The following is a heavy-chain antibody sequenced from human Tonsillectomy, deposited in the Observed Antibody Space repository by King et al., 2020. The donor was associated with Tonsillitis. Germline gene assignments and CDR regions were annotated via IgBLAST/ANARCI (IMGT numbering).Heavy chain of an antibody. V-gene: IGHV3-7*03. CDR3: ATVGTVTPTVGY. Sequence: VQLVESGGGLVQPGGSLRLSCAAPGFTFSSYLMTWVRQAPGKGLEWVANIKQDGREKYYLDSVKGRFTISRDNAKNSLYLQMNSLRAEDTAVYHCATVGTVTPTVGYWGQGTLVTVSS. D-gene: IGHD4-17*01. CDR1: GFTFSSYL. J-gene: IGHJ4*02. CDR2: IKQDGREK.